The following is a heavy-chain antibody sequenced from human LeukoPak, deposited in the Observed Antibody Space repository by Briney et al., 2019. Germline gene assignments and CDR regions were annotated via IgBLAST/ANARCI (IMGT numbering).Heavy chain of an antibody. CDR2: IWYDGSNE. V-gene: IGHV3-33*01. J-gene: IGHJ4*02. CDR3: ASGTRNYYDSSGPFDY. Sequence: PGGSLRLSCAASGFTFSSYGMHWVRQAPGKGLEWVAVIWYDGSNEYYADSVKGRFTISRDNSKNTLYLQMNSLRAEDTAVYYCASGTRNYYDSSGPFDYWGQGTLVTVSS. D-gene: IGHD3-22*01. CDR1: GFTFSSYG.